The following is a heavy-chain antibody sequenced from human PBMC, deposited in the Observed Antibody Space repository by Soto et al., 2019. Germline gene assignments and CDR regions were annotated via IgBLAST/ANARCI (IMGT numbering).Heavy chain of an antibody. CDR1: GYTFTSYY. Sequence: ASVKVSCKASGYTFTSYYMHWVRQAPGQRLEWMGWINVGNGNTKYSQKFQGSVTITRDTSASTAYMELSSLRSEDTAVYYCARESTYYYDSSGDDDAFDIWGQGTMVTVSS. V-gene: IGHV1-3*01. CDR2: INVGNGNT. J-gene: IGHJ3*02. D-gene: IGHD3-22*01. CDR3: ARESTYYYDSSGDDDAFDI.